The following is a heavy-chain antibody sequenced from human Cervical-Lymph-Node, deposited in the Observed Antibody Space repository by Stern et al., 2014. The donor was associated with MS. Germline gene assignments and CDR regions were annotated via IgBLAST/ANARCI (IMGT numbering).Heavy chain of an antibody. V-gene: IGHV4-39*01. CDR2: IYYSGST. CDR1: GGSISSSSYY. Sequence: QVQLQESGPGLVKPSETLSLTCTVSGGSISSSSYYWGWIRQPPGKGLEWIGSIYYSGSTYYNPSLKSRVTISVDTSKNQFPRKLSSGTAADTAVYYCARLYAMIDSSYFDYWGQGTLVTVSS. D-gene: IGHD2-8*01. J-gene: IGHJ4*02. CDR3: ARLYAMIDSSYFDY.